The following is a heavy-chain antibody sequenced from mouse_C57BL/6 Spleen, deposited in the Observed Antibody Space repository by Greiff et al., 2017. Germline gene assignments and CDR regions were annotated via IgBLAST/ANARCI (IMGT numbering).Heavy chain of an antibody. D-gene: IGHD1-1*01. CDR2: IWSGGST. CDR3: ARRDYGSSSGYYAMDY. V-gene: IGHV2-2*01. CDR1: GFSLTSYG. J-gene: IGHJ4*01. Sequence: QVQLQQSGPGLVQPSQSLSITCTVSGFSLTSYGVHWVRQSPGKGLEWLGVIWSGGSTDYNAAFISRLSISKDNSKSQVFFKMNSLQADDTAIYYCARRDYGSSSGYYAMDYWGQGTSVTVSS.